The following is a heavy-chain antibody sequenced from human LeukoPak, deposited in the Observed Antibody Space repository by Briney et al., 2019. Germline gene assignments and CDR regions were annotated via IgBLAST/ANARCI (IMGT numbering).Heavy chain of an antibody. CDR1: GFTFSIYH. CDR3: AKEEWFRFDI. CDR2: ISSGTAYI. V-gene: IGHV3-21*01. Sequence: GGSLRLSCAASGFTFSIYHMNWVRQAPGKGLEWVSSISSGTAYIYYADSVKGRFTISRDNAKNSLYLQMDSLRAEDTAVYFCAKEEWFRFDIWGQGTSVTVSS. D-gene: IGHD3-10*01. J-gene: IGHJ4*02.